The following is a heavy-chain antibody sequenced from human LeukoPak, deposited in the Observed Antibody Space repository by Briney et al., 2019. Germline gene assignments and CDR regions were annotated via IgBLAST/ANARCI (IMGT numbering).Heavy chain of an antibody. Sequence: ASVKVSCKASGYTFTDYYIHWVRQAPGQGLEWMGWINPNSGATNYAQKFQGRVIMTRDTSIRTAYMALSRLRSDDTAIYYCARDRTKYYYDTSAYYDYWGQGTLVTVSS. D-gene: IGHD3-22*01. J-gene: IGHJ4*02. CDR3: ARDRTKYYYDTSAYYDY. CDR1: GYTFTDYY. V-gene: IGHV1-2*02. CDR2: INPNSGAT.